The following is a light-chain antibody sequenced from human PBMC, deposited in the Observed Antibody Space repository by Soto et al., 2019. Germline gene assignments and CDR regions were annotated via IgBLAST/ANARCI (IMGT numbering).Light chain of an antibody. J-gene: IGKJ3*01. CDR3: QQRTNWLFT. V-gene: IGKV3-11*01. Sequence: LTQSPASLSLSPGERATLSCRASQTVGISLAWYHHKPGQPPRLLIYDASKRATGIPDRFGGSGSGTDFTLNISSREPEDFAVYYCQQRTNWLFTFGPGTKVDI. CDR1: QTVGIS. CDR2: DAS.